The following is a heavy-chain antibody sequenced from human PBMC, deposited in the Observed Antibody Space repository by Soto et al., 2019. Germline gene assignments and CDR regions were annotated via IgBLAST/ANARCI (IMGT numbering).Heavy chain of an antibody. CDR2: MNPNSGEK. CDR3: AKLPWADYGGIFDP. J-gene: IGHJ5*02. V-gene: IGHV1-8*01. CDR1: GYTFTSYD. D-gene: IGHD4-17*01. Sequence: ASVKVSCKASGYTFTSYDINWVRQATGQGPEWMGWMNPNSGEKGYAQKFQGRLTMTRDTTLSTAYIELSSLRFEDTAVYYCAKLPWADYGGIFDPWGQGTLVTVSS.